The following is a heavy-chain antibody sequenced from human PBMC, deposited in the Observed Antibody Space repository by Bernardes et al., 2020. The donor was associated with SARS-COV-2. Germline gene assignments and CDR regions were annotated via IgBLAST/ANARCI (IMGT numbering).Heavy chain of an antibody. CDR2: IDPSDSYI. D-gene: IGHD3-10*01. J-gene: IGHJ3*01. Sequence: GEYLKSSGKGSGYSFTNYWISWVRQMPGKGLEWMGKIDPSDSYINDSPSFQGHVSMSVDTSISTAYLQWSSLKASDTAMYYCARLGGSGSYDGFDLWGQGTLVTVSS. V-gene: IGHV5-10-1*01. CDR3: ARLGGSGSYDGFDL. CDR1: GYSFTNYW.